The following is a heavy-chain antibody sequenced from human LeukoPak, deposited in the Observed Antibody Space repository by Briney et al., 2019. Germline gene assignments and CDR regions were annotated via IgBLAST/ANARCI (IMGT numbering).Heavy chain of an antibody. CDR3: ARDKAGYYYDSSGYYY. D-gene: IGHD3-22*01. J-gene: IGHJ4*02. CDR1: DFTFSNYA. CDR2: VSSNGDNT. V-gene: IGHV3-23*01. Sequence: GGSLRLSCVGSDFTFSNYAMNWVRQAPGKGLQWVSAVSSNGDNTYYADSVKGRFTISRDNAKNSLYLQMNSLRAEDTAVYYCARDKAGYYYDSSGYYYWGQGTLVTVSS.